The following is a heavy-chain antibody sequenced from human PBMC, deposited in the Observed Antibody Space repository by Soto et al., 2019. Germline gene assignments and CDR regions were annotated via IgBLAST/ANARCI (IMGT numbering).Heavy chain of an antibody. J-gene: IGHJ3*02. V-gene: IGHV1-69*08. CDR2: IIPILGIA. CDR1: GGTFSSYT. Sequence: QVQLVQSGAEVKKPGSSVKVSCKASGGTFSSYTISWVRQAPGQGLEWMGRIIPILGIANYAQKFQGRVTITADKSTSTAYMELSSLRSEDTAVYYCARETLDYYDSSGGDAFDIWGQGTMVTVSS. CDR3: ARETLDYYDSSGGDAFDI. D-gene: IGHD3-22*01.